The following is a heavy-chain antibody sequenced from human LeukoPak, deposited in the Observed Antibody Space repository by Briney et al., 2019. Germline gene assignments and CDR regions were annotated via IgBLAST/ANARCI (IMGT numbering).Heavy chain of an antibody. CDR2: INPNSGGT. CDR1: GYTFTGYY. Sequence: ASVKVSCKASGYTFTGYYMHWVRLAPGQGLEWMGWINPNSGGTNYAQKFQGRVTMTRDTSISTAYMELSRLRSDDTAVYYCARGAEWSDNPPDYWGQGTLVTVSS. CDR3: ARGAEWSDNPPDY. V-gene: IGHV1-2*02. D-gene: IGHD3-3*01. J-gene: IGHJ4*02.